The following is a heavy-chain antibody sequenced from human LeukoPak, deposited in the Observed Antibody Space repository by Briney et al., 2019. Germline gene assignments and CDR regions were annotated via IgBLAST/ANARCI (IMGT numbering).Heavy chain of an antibody. J-gene: IGHJ1*01. CDR2: INYSGRT. D-gene: IGHD3-16*01. V-gene: IGHV4-59*08. Sequence: PSETLSLTCTVSGGSMRSFYWNWVRQFPEKGLEWIGYINYSGRTNYNPSLKSRVTVSVDASKNQFSLRLTSVTAADTAVYYCATLALDPGGPEFQHWGQGSLVTVSS. CDR1: GGSMRSFY. CDR3: ATLALDPGGPEFQH.